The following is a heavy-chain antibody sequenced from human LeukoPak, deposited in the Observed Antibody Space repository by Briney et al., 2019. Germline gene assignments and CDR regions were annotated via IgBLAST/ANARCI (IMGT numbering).Heavy chain of an antibody. CDR2: ISGSGGST. J-gene: IGHJ4*02. CDR1: GFNFRSYA. V-gene: IGHV3-23*01. CDR3: ASTTYYDFWSGPAPDY. Sequence: GGSLRLSCAASGFNFRSYAMSWVRQAPGKGLEWVSAISGSGGSTYYADPVKGRFTISRDNSKNTLYLQMNSLRAEDTAVYYCASTTYYDFWSGPAPDYWGQGTLVTVSS. D-gene: IGHD3-3*01.